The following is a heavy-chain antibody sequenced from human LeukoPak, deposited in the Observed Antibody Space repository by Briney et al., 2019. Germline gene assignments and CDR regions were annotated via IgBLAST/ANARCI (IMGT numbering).Heavy chain of an antibody. CDR1: GFTFSGYW. D-gene: IGHD2-8*01. J-gene: IGHJ4*02. CDR2: INSDGSTT. V-gene: IGHV3-74*01. Sequence: GGSLRLSCAASGFTFSGYWMHWVRQAPGKGLVWVSRINSDGSTTSYADAVKGRFTISRDNAKNTLFLQMNSLRAEDTAVYYCARDGGFCTNGVCFFDFWGQGTLVTVSS. CDR3: ARDGGFCTNGVCFFDF.